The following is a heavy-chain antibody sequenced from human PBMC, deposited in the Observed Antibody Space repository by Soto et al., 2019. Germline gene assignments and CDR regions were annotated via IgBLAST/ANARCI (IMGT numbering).Heavy chain of an antibody. D-gene: IGHD2-8*01. CDR1: GGSISNFY. CDR3: ARAPMVLSRSYFDS. V-gene: IGHV4-59*01. J-gene: IGHJ4*02. Sequence: SETLSLTCTVSGGSISNFYWSWIRQPPGKGLEWIGYISYSGNTNYNPSLKSRVSISVDTSKNQLSLNLTSVTAADTAVYYCARAPMVLSRSYFDSWGQGTPVTISS. CDR2: ISYSGNT.